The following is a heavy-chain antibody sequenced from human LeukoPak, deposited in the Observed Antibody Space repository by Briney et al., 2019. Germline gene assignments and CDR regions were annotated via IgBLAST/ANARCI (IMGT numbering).Heavy chain of an antibody. Sequence: GGSLRLSCAASGFTFSSYAMSWVRQAPGKGLEWVSAISGRGGSTYYADSVKGRFTISRDNSKNTLYLQMNSLRAEDTAVYYCAKVHHPIVGATYFDYWGQGTLVTVSS. CDR1: GFTFSSYA. D-gene: IGHD1-26*01. J-gene: IGHJ4*02. CDR2: ISGRGGST. V-gene: IGHV3-23*01. CDR3: AKVHHPIVGATYFDY.